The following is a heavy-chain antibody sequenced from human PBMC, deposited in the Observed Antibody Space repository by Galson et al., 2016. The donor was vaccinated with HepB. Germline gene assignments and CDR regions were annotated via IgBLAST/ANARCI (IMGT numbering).Heavy chain of an antibody. V-gene: IGHV6-1*01. CDR1: GDSVSNNNAG. J-gene: IGHJ4*02. CDR3: ARSYLLGRGFGW. D-gene: IGHD3-10*01. Sequence: CAISGDSVSNNNAGWYWIRQSPSRGLECLGRTFYRSNWQNDYADSVTGRISINADTAKNEFSLHLRSVTPEDTGVYYCARSYLLGRGFGWWGPGTPVTVSS. CDR2: TFYRSNWQN.